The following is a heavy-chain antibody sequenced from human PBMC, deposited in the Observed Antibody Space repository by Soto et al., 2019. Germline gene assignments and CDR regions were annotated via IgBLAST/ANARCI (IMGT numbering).Heavy chain of an antibody. Sequence: SETLSLTCTVSGVSLSGGTFYWNWIRQHPGKGLEYIGYIYHSGNTYYNPSLQSRLTMSVDRSRNQFSLKLDSVTAADTAVYYCARGRGGYDRLDSWGQGVLVTVSS. V-gene: IGHV4-31*03. CDR1: GVSLSGGTFY. CDR3: ARGRGGYDRLDS. D-gene: IGHD5-12*01. J-gene: IGHJ4*02. CDR2: IYHSGNT.